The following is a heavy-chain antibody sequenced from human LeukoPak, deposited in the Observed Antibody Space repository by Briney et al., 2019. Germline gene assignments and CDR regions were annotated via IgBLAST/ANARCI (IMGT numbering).Heavy chain of an antibody. CDR1: GFTFSSYG. Sequence: GGSLRLSCAASGFTFSSYGMHWVRQAPGKGVEWVAVISYDGSNKYYADSVKGRFTISRDNAKNSLYLQMNSLRADDTAVYYCARIGKSLFDYWGQGTLVTVSS. CDR3: ARIGKSLFDY. CDR2: ISYDGSNK. V-gene: IGHV3-30*03. J-gene: IGHJ4*02.